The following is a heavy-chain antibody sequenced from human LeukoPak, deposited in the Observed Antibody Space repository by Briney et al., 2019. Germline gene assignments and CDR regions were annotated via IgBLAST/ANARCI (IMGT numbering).Heavy chain of an antibody. J-gene: IGHJ5*02. D-gene: IGHD4-23*01. CDR3: ASGGIGYGGHQREDWFDP. Sequence: ASVKVSCKASGGTFSSYAISWVRQAPGQGLEWMGWMNPNSGNTGYAQKFQGRVTMTRNTSISTAYMELSSLRSEDTAVYYCASGGIGYGGHQREDWFDPWGQGTLVTVSS. CDR2: MNPNSGNT. V-gene: IGHV1-8*02. CDR1: GGTFSSYA.